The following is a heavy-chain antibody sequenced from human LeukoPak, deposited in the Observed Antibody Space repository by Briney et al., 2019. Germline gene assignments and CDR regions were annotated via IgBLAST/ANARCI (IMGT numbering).Heavy chain of an antibody. J-gene: IGHJ4*02. D-gene: IGHD4-23*01. V-gene: IGHV5-51*01. CDR2: TYPDDSET. CDR3: ARLDYGGSEVVDY. CDR1: GYRFSDYW. Sequence: GESLKISCQASGYRFSDYWIGWVRQMPGKGLEWMGITYPDDSETKYSPSFQGQVTISADKSINTAYLQWSSLKASDTAIFYCARLDYGGSEVVDYWGQGTLVTVSS.